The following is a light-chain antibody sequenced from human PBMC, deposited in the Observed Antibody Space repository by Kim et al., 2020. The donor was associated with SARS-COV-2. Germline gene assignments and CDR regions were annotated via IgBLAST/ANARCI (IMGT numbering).Light chain of an antibody. V-gene: IGLV4-60*03. CDR2: LEGSGSY. Sequence: SAFKLTGSLSSGTSSYIIAWHQHQPGKAPRYLMKLEGSGSYDKGRGVPDRFSGSSSGADRHLTISNLQSEDEADYYCETWDSNTLVFGGGTQLTVL. CDR3: ETWDSNTLV. J-gene: IGLJ3*02. CDR1: SGTSSYI.